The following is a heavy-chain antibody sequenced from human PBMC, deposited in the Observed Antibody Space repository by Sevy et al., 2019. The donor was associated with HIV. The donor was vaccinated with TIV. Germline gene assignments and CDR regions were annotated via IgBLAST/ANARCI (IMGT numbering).Heavy chain of an antibody. CDR3: AKDLAFIVGDAFDI. J-gene: IGHJ3*02. D-gene: IGHD1-26*01. CDR2: INAISSNI. Sequence: GGSLRLSCAASGFTFSSYAMNWVRQAPGKGLEWVSSINAISSNIYYADSVKGRFTISRDNAENSLYLQMNSVRAEDTAVYYCAKDLAFIVGDAFDIWGQGTLVTVSS. CDR1: GFTFSSYA. V-gene: IGHV3-21*04.